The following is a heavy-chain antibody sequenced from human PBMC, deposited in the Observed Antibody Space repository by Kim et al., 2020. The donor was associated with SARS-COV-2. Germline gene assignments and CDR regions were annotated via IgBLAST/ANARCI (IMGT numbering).Heavy chain of an antibody. CDR2: IYPGDSDT. CDR1: GYSFTSYW. Sequence: GESLKISCKGSGYSFTSYWIGWVRQMPGKGLEWMGIIYPGDSDTRYSPSFQGQVTISADKSISTAYLQWSSLKASDTAMYYCAGHLPRNYYDSSGYMVGGMDVWGQGTTVTVSS. D-gene: IGHD3-22*01. J-gene: IGHJ6*02. V-gene: IGHV5-51*01. CDR3: AGHLPRNYYDSSGYMVGGMDV.